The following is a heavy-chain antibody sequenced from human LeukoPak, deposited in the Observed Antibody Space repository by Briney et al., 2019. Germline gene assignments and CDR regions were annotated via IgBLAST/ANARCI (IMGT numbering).Heavy chain of an antibody. J-gene: IGHJ3*02. D-gene: IGHD6-19*01. CDR3: ARGGQWMVKNAFDI. V-gene: IGHV3-33*01. CDR2: IWYDGSKK. Sequence: GGSLRLSCAASGFTFSSSAMYWVRQAPGKGLEWVAVIWYDGSKKYYADYVKGRFTISRDNCENTLYLQLNSLRAEDTAMYYCARGGQWMVKNAFDIWGQGTMVTVSS. CDR1: GFTFSSSA.